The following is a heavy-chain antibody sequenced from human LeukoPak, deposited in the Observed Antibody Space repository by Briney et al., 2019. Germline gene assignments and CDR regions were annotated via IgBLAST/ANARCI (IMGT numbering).Heavy chain of an antibody. J-gene: IGHJ4*02. CDR2: IRSKAYGGTT. V-gene: IGHV3-49*04. Sequence: GGSLRLSCTASGFTFGDYAMSWVRQAPGKGLEWVGFIRSKAYGGTTEYAASVKGRFTISRDDSKSIAYLQMNSLKTEDTAVYYCTRDPNTAMVRDFDYWGQGTLVTVSS. CDR1: GFTFGDYA. CDR3: TRDPNTAMVRDFDY. D-gene: IGHD5-18*01.